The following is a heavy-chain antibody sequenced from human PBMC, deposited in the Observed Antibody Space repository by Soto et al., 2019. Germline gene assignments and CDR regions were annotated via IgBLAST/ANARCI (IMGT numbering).Heavy chain of an antibody. J-gene: IGHJ6*02. CDR1: GGTFSSYA. CDR2: IIPIFGTA. Sequence: SVKVSCKASGGTFSSYAISRVRQAPGQGLEWMGGIIPIFGTANYAQKFQGRVTITADESTSTAYMELSSLRSEDTAVYYCARVDYDFWSGYEAQYYYYYGMDVWGQGTTVTVSS. CDR3: ARVDYDFWSGYEAQYYYYYGMDV. D-gene: IGHD3-3*01. V-gene: IGHV1-69*13.